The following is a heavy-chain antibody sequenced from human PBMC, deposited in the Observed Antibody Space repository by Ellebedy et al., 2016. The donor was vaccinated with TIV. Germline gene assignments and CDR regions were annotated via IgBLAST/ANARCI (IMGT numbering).Heavy chain of an antibody. CDR3: ASTSMTVAGLFDI. CDR2: IYYSGNT. Sequence: GSLRLXCTVSGGSISSYYWSWVRQPPGKGLEWIGYIYYSGNTNYNPSLKSQVTMSLDTSKSQFSLKLNSVTAADTAVYYCASTSMTVAGLFDIWGQGTLVTVSS. V-gene: IGHV4-59*01. D-gene: IGHD6-19*01. CDR1: GGSISSYY. J-gene: IGHJ3*02.